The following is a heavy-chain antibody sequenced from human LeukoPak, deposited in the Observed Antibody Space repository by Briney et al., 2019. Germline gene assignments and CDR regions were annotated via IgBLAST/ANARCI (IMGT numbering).Heavy chain of an antibody. CDR2: IYYSGST. D-gene: IGHD6-19*01. CDR3: ALSSGWRDFDY. CDR1: GGSISSYY. V-gene: IGHV4-59*12. J-gene: IGHJ4*02. Sequence: SETLSLTWTVSGGSISSYYWSWIRQPPGKGLEWIGYIYYSGSTNYNPSLKRRVTMSVDTSKNQFSLKLSSVTAADTAVYYCALSSGWRDFDYWGQGTLVTVSS.